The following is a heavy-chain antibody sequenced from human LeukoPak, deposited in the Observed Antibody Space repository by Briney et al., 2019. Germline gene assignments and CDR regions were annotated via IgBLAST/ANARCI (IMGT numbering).Heavy chain of an antibody. Sequence: PGGSLRLSCAASGFTFSNAWMSWVRQALGKGLEWVGRIKSKTDGGTTDYAAPVKGRFTISRDDSKNTLYLQMNSLKTEDTAVYYCTTRPPTVTTPQDYWGQGTLVTVSS. D-gene: IGHD4-17*01. CDR3: TTRPPTVTTPQDY. CDR2: IKSKTDGGTT. CDR1: GFTFSNAW. V-gene: IGHV3-15*01. J-gene: IGHJ4*02.